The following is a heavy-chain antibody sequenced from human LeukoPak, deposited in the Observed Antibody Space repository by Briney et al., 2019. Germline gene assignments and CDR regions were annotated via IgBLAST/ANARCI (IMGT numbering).Heavy chain of an antibody. J-gene: IGHJ2*01. CDR2: IYPGHSDT. V-gene: IGHV5-51*01. Sequence: GESLKISCKASGYSFTTYWVAWVRQMPGRGLEWMGIIYPGHSDTRYSPSFQGQVTISADESITTAYLQLHSLKASDTAIYYCARTPGSSDYRGYQYWYFDLWGRGTLVTVSS. D-gene: IGHD5-12*01. CDR1: GYSFTTYW. CDR3: ARTPGSSDYRGYQYWYFDL.